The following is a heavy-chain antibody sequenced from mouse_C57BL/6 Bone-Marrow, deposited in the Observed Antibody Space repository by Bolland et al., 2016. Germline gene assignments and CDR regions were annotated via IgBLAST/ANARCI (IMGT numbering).Heavy chain of an antibody. Sequence: PSDSETHYNQKFKDKATLTVDKSSSTAYMQLSSLTSEDSAVYYCARIYYDYVFDYWGQGTT. CDR2: PSDSET. CDR3: ARIYYDYVFDY. D-gene: IGHD2-4*01. V-gene: IGHV1-52*01. J-gene: IGHJ2*01.